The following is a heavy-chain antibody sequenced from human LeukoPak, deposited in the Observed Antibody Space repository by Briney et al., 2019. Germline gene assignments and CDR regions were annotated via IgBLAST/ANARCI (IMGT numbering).Heavy chain of an antibody. Sequence: GGSLRLSCAASGFTFSSHALHWVRQAPGKGLEWVAVISSDGSYKYYADSVKGRFTISRDNSKNTLYLQMNSLIPEDTAVYYCAKDRCSNGIGCFYYYMDVWGKGTTVTISS. CDR3: AKDRCSNGIGCFYYYMDV. V-gene: IGHV3-30*04. CDR1: GFTFSSHA. D-gene: IGHD2-8*01. J-gene: IGHJ6*03. CDR2: ISSDGSYK.